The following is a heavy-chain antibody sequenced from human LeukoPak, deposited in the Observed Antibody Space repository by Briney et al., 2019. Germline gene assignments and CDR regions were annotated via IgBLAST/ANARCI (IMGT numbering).Heavy chain of an antibody. V-gene: IGHV4-61*10. Sequence: PSETLSLTCTVSGGSISSGSYYWSWLRQPAGKGLEWIGYIFYTGTTNYNPSLKSRVTISVDTSNEQFSLKLTSVTAADSAVYYCARSRIEMATISPADYWGQGTLVTVSP. CDR2: IFYTGTT. J-gene: IGHJ4*02. CDR1: GGSISSGSYY. D-gene: IGHD5-24*01. CDR3: ARSRIEMATISPADY.